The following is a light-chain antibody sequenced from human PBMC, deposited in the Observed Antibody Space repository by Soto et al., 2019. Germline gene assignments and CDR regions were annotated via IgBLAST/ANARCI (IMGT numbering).Light chain of an antibody. V-gene: IGKV3-15*01. Sequence: EIVMTQSPATLSVSPGERATLSCRASQSVSSNLAWYQQKPGQAPRLLIYGASTRATGIPARFSGSGSGTEFTLTISSLQYEDFAVYYCQQDNNWPPWTFGQGTKVEI. J-gene: IGKJ1*01. CDR1: QSVSSN. CDR2: GAS. CDR3: QQDNNWPPWT.